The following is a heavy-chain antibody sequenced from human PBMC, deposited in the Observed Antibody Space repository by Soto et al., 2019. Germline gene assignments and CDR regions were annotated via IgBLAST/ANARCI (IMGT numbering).Heavy chain of an antibody. CDR3: ARVDHRGYFAILTDY. CDR2: IYDSVNT. Sequence: TLSLTCTVSGDSLSGGGHYWSWIGQHPGKGLEWIGHIYDSVNTYYSPSLRSRVTISADMSKNQFSLNLRSVTDADTAVYYCARVDHRGYFAILTDYWGQGTLVTVSS. J-gene: IGHJ4*02. CDR1: GDSLSGGGHY. V-gene: IGHV4-31*03. D-gene: IGHD3-9*01.